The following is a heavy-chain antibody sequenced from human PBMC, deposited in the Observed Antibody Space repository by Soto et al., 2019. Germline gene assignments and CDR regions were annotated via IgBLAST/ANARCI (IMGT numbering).Heavy chain of an antibody. D-gene: IGHD3-3*01. CDR3: AKTNLEWLSDAAFDL. CDR2: ISYDGSNK. V-gene: IGHV3-30*18. Sequence: QVQLVESGGGVVQPGRSLRLSCAASGFTFSSHGMHWVRQAQGKGREWVAVISYDGSNKFYADSVKGRFTISRDNSKNTLFLQMNSLRGDDTAVYYCAKTNLEWLSDAAFDLWGQGTSVTVSS. CDR1: GFTFSSHG. J-gene: IGHJ3*01.